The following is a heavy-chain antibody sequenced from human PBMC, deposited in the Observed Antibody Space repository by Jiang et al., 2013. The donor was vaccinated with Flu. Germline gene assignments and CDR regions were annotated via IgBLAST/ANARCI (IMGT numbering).Heavy chain of an antibody. CDR3: ARLRYDSSGYYYFDY. CDR2: IYYSGST. Sequence: PGLVKPSETLSLTCTVSGGSISSYYWSWIRQPPGKGLEWIGYIYYSGSTNYNPSLKSRVTISVDTSKNQFSLKLSSVTAADTAVYYCARLRYDSSGYYYFDYWGQGTLVTVSS. V-gene: IGHV4-59*08. D-gene: IGHD3-22*01. CDR1: GGSISSYY. J-gene: IGHJ4*02.